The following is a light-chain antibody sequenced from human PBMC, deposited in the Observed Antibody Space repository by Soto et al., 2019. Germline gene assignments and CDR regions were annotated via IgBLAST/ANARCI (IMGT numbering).Light chain of an antibody. J-gene: IGLJ3*02. CDR3: CSYAGSSNSV. Sequence: QSALTQPASVSGSPGQSITISCTGTSSDVGGYNFVSWYQPHPDKAPKLMIFEVTKRPSGVSNRFSGSKSGNPASLTISGLQDEDEADYYCCSYAGSSNSVFGGGTKVTVL. CDR1: SSDVGGYNF. V-gene: IGLV2-23*02. CDR2: EVT.